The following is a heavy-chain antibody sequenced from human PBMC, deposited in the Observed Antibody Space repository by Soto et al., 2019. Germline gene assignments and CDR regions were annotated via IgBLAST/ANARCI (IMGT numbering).Heavy chain of an antibody. J-gene: IGHJ5*02. CDR1: GFTFSSYA. V-gene: IGHV3-30-3*01. Sequence: GGSLRLSCAASGFTFSSYAMHWVRQAPGKGLEWVAVISYDGSNKYYADSVKGRFTISRDNSKNTLYLQMNSLRAEDTAVYYCAREEMYYDFWSAKNWFDPWGQGTLVTVSS. CDR2: ISYDGSNK. D-gene: IGHD3-3*01. CDR3: AREEMYYDFWSAKNWFDP.